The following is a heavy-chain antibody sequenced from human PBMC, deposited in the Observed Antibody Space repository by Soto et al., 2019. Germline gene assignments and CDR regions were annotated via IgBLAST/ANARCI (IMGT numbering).Heavy chain of an antibody. V-gene: IGHV6-1*01. CDR1: GDSVSSNSPG. J-gene: IGHJ4*02. CDR3: ARGGGVLDY. CDR2: TYYRSKWFN. Sequence: SQTLSLTCVVSGDSVSSNSPGLNWIRQSPSRGLEWLGRTYYRSKWFNDYAVSVKNRITINPDTSKNQISLQLKSVTPEDAAVYYCARGGGVLDYWGQGTLVTVSS. D-gene: IGHD3-16*01.